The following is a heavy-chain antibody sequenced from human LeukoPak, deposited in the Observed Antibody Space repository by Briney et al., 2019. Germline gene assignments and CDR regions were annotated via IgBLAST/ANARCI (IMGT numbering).Heavy chain of an antibody. CDR1: GGSFTGYY. Sequence: SETLSLTCAVYGGSFTGYYWSWIRQPPGKGLEWIGEINHSGSTNYNPSLRSRVTMSVDRSKNQFSLMLSSVTAADTAVYYCARDRGSYSGSYYRGSYFDYWGQGTLVTVSS. J-gene: IGHJ4*02. CDR2: INHSGST. V-gene: IGHV4-34*01. CDR3: ARDRGSYSGSYYRGSYFDY. D-gene: IGHD1-26*01.